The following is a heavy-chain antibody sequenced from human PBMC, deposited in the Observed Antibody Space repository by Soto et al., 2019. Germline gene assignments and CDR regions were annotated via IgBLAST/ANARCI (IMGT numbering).Heavy chain of an antibody. Sequence: QVQLVESGGGVVQPGRSLRLSCAASGFTFSSYGMHGVRQAPGKGLELVAVIWYDGSNKYYADSVKGRFTISRDNSKTTLYLQMNSLRAEDTAVYYCARDRGCRSTSCYKNSYYYGMDVWGQGTTVTVSS. D-gene: IGHD2-2*02. CDR1: GFTFSSYG. CDR3: ARDRGCRSTSCYKNSYYYGMDV. V-gene: IGHV3-33*01. J-gene: IGHJ6*02. CDR2: IWYDGSNK.